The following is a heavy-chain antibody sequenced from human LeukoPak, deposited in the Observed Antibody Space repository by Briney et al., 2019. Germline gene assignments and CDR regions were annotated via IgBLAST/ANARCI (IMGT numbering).Heavy chain of an antibody. CDR1: GYTFTSYA. J-gene: IGHJ6*03. CDR3: ARHYDFWSGYYGTYYMDV. CDR2: INAGNGNT. V-gene: IGHV1-3*01. Sequence: ASVKVSCKASGYTFTSYAMHWVRQAPGQRLEWMGWINAGNGNTKYSQKFQGRVTITRDTSASTANMELSSLRSEDTAVYYCARHYDFWSGYYGTYYMDVWGKGTTVTVSS. D-gene: IGHD3-3*01.